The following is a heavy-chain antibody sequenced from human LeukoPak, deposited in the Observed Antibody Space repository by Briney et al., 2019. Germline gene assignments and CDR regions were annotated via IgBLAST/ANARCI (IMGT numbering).Heavy chain of an antibody. CDR3: ARWGSNMAREKGDH. J-gene: IGHJ4*02. V-gene: IGHV4-38-2*02. Sequence: PSETLSLTCTVSGYSISSGYYWGWIRQPPGKGLEWIGYIYYSGIINYNPSLKTRVTISVDTSKNQFSLKLSSVTAADTAVYYCARWGSNMAREKGDHWGQGILVTVSS. CDR2: IYYSGII. D-gene: IGHD3-10*01. CDR1: GYSISSGYY.